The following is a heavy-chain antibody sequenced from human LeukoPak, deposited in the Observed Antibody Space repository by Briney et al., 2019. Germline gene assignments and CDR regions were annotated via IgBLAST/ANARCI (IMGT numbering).Heavy chain of an antibody. CDR3: ARDGYSSGWSPYYYYYYGMDV. Sequence: SETLSLTSTVSGGSISSYYWSWIRQPPGKGLDWIGYIYYSGSTNYNPSLKSRVTISVDTSKNQFSLKLSSVTAADTAVYYCARDGYSSGWSPYYYYYYGMDVWGQGTTVTVSS. V-gene: IGHV4-59*01. CDR1: GGSISSYY. D-gene: IGHD6-19*01. CDR2: IYYSGST. J-gene: IGHJ6*02.